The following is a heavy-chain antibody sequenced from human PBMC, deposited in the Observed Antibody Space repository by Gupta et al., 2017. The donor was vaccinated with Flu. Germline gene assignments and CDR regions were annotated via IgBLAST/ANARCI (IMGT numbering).Heavy chain of an antibody. Sequence: QVKLVQSGAEVKKPEASVKVSCTASGYSFSSLGMTWVRQAPGKGLEWMGWINVYSGNTNYAERVQGRVSMTTDTSTGTVYLELRNLRSDDTAVYYCARGAAVAGIGNDHWGQGTLVTVSS. CDR2: INVYSGNT. CDR3: ARGAAVAGIGNDH. CDR1: GYSFSSLG. D-gene: IGHD6-19*01. J-gene: IGHJ4*02. V-gene: IGHV1-18*01.